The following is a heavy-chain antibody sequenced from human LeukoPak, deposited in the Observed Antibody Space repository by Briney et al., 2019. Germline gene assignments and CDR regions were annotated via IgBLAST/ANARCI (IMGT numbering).Heavy chain of an antibody. CDR1: GGSISSSSYY. V-gene: IGHV4-31*03. J-gene: IGHJ4*02. Sequence: SETLSLTCTVSGGSISSSSYYWGWIRQHPGQGLEWIGYIYYSGSTYYNPSLKSRVTISVDTSKNQFSLKLNSVTAADTAVYYCARASGWSQCYFDYWGQGTLVTVSS. D-gene: IGHD6-19*01. CDR2: IYYSGST. CDR3: ARASGWSQCYFDY.